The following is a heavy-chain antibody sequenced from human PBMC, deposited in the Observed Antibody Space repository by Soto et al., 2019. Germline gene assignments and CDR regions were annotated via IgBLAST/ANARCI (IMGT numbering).Heavy chain of an antibody. CDR2: IYYSGST. D-gene: IGHD2-15*01. J-gene: IGHJ4*02. V-gene: IGHV4-31*03. Sequence: QVQLQESGPGLVKPSQTLSLTCTVSGGSISSGGYYWSWILQHPGKGLEWIGYIYYSGSTYYNPSLKSRVTISVDTSKNQFSLKLSSVNAADTAVYYCARGSVVAATLFNYWGQGTLVTVSS. CDR3: ARGSVVAATLFNY. CDR1: GGSISSGGYY.